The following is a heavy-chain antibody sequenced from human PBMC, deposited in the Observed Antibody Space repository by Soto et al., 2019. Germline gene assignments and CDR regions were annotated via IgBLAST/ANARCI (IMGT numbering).Heavy chain of an antibody. Sequence: QVQLVESGGGVVQPGRSLRLSCAASGFTFSSYGMHWVRQAPGKGLEWVAVISYDGSNKYYADSMKGRFTISRDNSKNTLYLQMNSLRAEDTAVYYCAKKYRAYGDYRAHDAFDIWGQGTMVTVSS. V-gene: IGHV3-30*18. D-gene: IGHD4-17*01. CDR1: GFTFSSYG. J-gene: IGHJ3*02. CDR2: ISYDGSNK. CDR3: AKKYRAYGDYRAHDAFDI.